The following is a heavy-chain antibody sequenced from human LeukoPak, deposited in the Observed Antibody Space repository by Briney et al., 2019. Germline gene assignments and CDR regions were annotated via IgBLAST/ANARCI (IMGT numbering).Heavy chain of an antibody. J-gene: IGHJ4*02. D-gene: IGHD4-17*01. CDR3: AKAALRSTVSDY. CDR2: ISGSGGSA. V-gene: IGHV3-23*01. CDR1: GFTFSSYA. Sequence: PGGSLRLSCAASGFTFSSYAMSWVRQAPGKGLEWVSAISGSGGSAYYADSVKGRFTISRDNSKNTLYLQMNSLRAEDTAVYHCAKAALRSTVSDYWGQGTLVTVSS.